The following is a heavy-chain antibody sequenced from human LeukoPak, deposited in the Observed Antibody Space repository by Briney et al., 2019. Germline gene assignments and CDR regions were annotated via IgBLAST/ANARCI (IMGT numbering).Heavy chain of an antibody. CDR1: GYTFSNYD. Sequence: ASVKVPCKASGYTFSNYDINWVRQATGQGLEWMGWMNPNTGDTDSAQNFQGRVTMTRNSSIHTAYMELSRLGYEDTAVYYCARAEGNYISDWGQGTLVTVSS. CDR3: ARAEGNYISD. V-gene: IGHV1-8*01. D-gene: IGHD4-11*01. J-gene: IGHJ4*02. CDR2: MNPNTGDT.